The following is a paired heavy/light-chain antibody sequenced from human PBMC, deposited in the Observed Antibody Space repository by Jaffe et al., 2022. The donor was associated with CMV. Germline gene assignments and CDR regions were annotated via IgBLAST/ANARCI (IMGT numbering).Heavy chain of an antibody. V-gene: IGHV4-4*07. Sequence: QVQLQESGPGLVKPSETLSLTCTVSGDSISKYYWSWIRQPAGKGLEWIGRIYTSGATNYNPSLKSRVTMSVDTSKNQFSLKLSSVTDADTAVYYCARGPETRSIYWYFDLWGRGTLVTVSS. CDR2: IYTSGAT. CDR1: GDSISKYY. CDR3: ARGPETRSIYWYFDL. J-gene: IGHJ2*01.
Light chain of an antibody. V-gene: IGLV2-8*01. Sequence: QSALTQPPSASGSPGQSVTISCTGTSSDVGGYNYVSWYQQHPGKAPKLMIYEVSKRPSGVPDRFSGSKSGNTASLTVSGLQAEDEADYYCSSYAGSNNWVFGGGTKLTV. CDR1: SSDVGGYNY. CDR2: EVS. J-gene: IGLJ3*02. CDR3: SSYAGSNNWV.